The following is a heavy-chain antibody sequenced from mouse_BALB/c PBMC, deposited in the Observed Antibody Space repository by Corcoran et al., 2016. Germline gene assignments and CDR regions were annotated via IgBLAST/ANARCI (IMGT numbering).Heavy chain of an antibody. CDR2: IDPANGNT. J-gene: IGHJ1*01. D-gene: IGHD4-1*01. CDR1: GFNIKDTY. Sequence: EVQLQRSGAELVKPGASVKLSCTASGFNIKDTYMHWVKQRPEQCLEWIGRIDPANGNTKYDPKFQGKATITADTSSNTAYLQRSSLTSEDTAVYYCANWDWYFDVWGAGTTVTVSS. CDR3: ANWDWYFDV. V-gene: IGHV14-3*02.